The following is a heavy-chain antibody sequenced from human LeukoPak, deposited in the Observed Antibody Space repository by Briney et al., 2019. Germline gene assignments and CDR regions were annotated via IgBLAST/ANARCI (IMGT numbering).Heavy chain of an antibody. D-gene: IGHD3-10*01. J-gene: IGHJ4*02. CDR3: ARGHSSTYYYGSGSYNFDY. CDR1: GGSVSSGSYY. Sequence: PSETLSLTCTVSGGSVSSGSYYWSWIRQPPGKGLEWIGYIYYSGSTNYNPSLKSRVTISVDTSKNQFSLKLSSVTAADTAVYYCARGHSSTYYYGSGSYNFDYWGQGTLVTVSS. CDR2: IYYSGST. V-gene: IGHV4-61*01.